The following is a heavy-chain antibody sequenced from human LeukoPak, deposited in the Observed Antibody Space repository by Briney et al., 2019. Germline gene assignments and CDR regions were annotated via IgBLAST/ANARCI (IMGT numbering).Heavy chain of an antibody. Sequence: PSETLSLTCAVYGGSFSGYYWSRIRQPPGKGLEWIGEINHSGSTNYNPSLKSRVTISVDTSKNQFSLKLSSVTAADTAVYYCARSTLWFGELSLYFDYWGQGTLVTVSS. V-gene: IGHV4-34*01. J-gene: IGHJ4*02. D-gene: IGHD3-10*01. CDR3: ARSTLWFGELSLYFDY. CDR2: INHSGST. CDR1: GGSFSGYY.